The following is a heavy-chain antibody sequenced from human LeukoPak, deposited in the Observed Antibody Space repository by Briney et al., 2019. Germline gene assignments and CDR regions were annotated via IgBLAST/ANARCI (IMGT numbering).Heavy chain of an antibody. Sequence: GASVKVSCMASGYTFTSYGISWVRQAPGQGLEWMGWISAYNGNTNYAQKLQGRVTMTTDTSTSTAYMELRSLRSDDTAVYYCARHITIFGVVVRSGAFDIWGQGTMVTVSS. V-gene: IGHV1-18*01. CDR3: ARHITIFGVVVRSGAFDI. J-gene: IGHJ3*02. CDR2: ISAYNGNT. CDR1: GYTFTSYG. D-gene: IGHD3-3*01.